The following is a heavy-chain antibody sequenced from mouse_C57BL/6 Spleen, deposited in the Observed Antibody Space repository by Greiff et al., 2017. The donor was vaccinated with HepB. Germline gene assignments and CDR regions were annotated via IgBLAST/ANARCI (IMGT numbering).Heavy chain of an antibody. D-gene: IGHD2-4*01. CDR1: GFTFTDYY. CDR2: IRNKANGYTT. Sequence: EVKLVESGGGLVQPGGSLSLSCAASGFTFTDYYMSWVRQPPGKALEWLGFIRNKANGYTTEYSASVKGWFTISRDNSQSILYLQMNALRAEDSATYYCARYSYDYDPFDYWGQGTTLTVSS. V-gene: IGHV7-3*01. J-gene: IGHJ2*01. CDR3: ARYSYDYDPFDY.